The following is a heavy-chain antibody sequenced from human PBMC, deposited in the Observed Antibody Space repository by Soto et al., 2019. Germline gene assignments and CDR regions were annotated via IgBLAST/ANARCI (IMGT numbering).Heavy chain of an antibody. J-gene: IGHJ5*02. CDR3: ARDPGGSWGNNWFDP. D-gene: IGHD6-13*01. V-gene: IGHV1-3*01. CDR1: GYTFTSYA. Sequence: ASVKVSCKASGYTFTSYAIHWVRQAPGQRLEWMGWINPGKANTKYSQKFQGRVTITRDTSASTAYMELRSLRPDDTAVYYCARDPGGSWGNNWFDPWGQGTLVTVSS. CDR2: INPGKANT.